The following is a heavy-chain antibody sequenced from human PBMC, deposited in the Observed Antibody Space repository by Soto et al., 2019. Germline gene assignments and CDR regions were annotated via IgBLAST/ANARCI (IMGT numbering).Heavy chain of an antibody. V-gene: IGHV3-23*01. J-gene: IGHJ6*02. CDR3: AKDWTATPYYYYGMDV. Sequence: PGWSLRLSCASSVFTFISYAMSWVRQAPGKGLEWVSAISGSGGSTYYADSVKGRFTISRDNSKNTLYLQMNSLRAEDTAVYYCAKDWTATPYYYYGMDVWGQGTTVTVSS. CDR1: VFTFISYA. D-gene: IGHD6-25*01. CDR2: ISGSGGST.